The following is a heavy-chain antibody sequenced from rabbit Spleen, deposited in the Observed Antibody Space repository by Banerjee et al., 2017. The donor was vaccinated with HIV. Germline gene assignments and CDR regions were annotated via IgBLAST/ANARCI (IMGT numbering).Heavy chain of an antibody. J-gene: IGHJ4*01. D-gene: IGHD7-1*01. Sequence: QEQLVESGGGLVQPEGSLTLTCKASGFSFSDRDVMCWVRQAPGKGLEWIGYIDPIFGSTYYAGWVNGRFTISRHNAQNTLYLQLNSLIVADTATYFCVRDQAGYAGYGPWYFNLWGPGTWSPS. CDR3: VRDQAGYAGYGPWYFNL. V-gene: IGHV1S47*01. CDR2: IDPIFGST. CDR1: GFSFSDRDV.